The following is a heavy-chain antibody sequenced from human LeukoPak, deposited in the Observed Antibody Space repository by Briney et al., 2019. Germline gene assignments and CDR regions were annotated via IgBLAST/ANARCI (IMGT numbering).Heavy chain of an antibody. CDR3: ATLGGHSLAAQSGY. D-gene: IGHD3-16*01. V-gene: IGHV1-2*02. CDR2: MNPDNGGT. J-gene: IGHJ4*02. Sequence: ASVKVSCKASGYTFTVYFMHWVRQAPGQGLEWMGLMNPDNGGTHYAQRFQGRVTMTRDSSISTAYMELSRLTSDDTAVYYCATLGGHSLAAQSGYWGQGTLVTVSS. CDR1: GYTFTVYF.